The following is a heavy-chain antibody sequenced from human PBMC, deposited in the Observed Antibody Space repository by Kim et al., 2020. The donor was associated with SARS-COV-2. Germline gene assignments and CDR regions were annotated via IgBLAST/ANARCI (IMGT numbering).Heavy chain of an antibody. CDR2: INHSGST. Sequence: SETLSLTCAVYGGSFSGYYWSWIRQPPGKGLEWIGEINHSGSTNYNPSLKSRVTISVDTSKNQFSLKLSSVTAADTAVYYCASSGRVRCSGSYLVCPNKTSVKYYYYGMDVWGQGTTVTVSS. CDR3: ASSGRVRCSGSYLVCPNKTSVKYYYYGMDV. D-gene: IGHD3-10*02. CDR1: GGSFSGYY. V-gene: IGHV4-34*01. J-gene: IGHJ6*02.